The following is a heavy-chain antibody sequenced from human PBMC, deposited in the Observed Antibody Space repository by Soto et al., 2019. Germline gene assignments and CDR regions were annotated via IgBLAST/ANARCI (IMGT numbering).Heavy chain of an antibody. J-gene: IGHJ6*02. Sequence: PSETLSLTCTVSGGSISSGNHYWDWIRQPPGKGLEWIGSIYYSGSTYHNPSLKSRVTISVDTSKNQLSLKLSSVTAADTAVYYCARMAVATILGGMDVWGQGTTVTVSS. CDR3: ARMAVATILGGMDV. V-gene: IGHV4-39*01. CDR1: GGSISSGNHY. CDR2: IYYSGST. D-gene: IGHD5-12*01.